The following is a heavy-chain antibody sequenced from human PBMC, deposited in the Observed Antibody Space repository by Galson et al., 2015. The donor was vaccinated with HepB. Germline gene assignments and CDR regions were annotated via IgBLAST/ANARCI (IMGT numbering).Heavy chain of an antibody. CDR3: ARDPYYYDSSGYPDY. D-gene: IGHD3-22*01. Sequence: SVKVSCKASGYTFTNYAMHWVRQAPGQRLEWMGWINAGNGNTKYSQKFQGRVTITRDTSASTAYMELSSLRSEDTAVYYCARDPYYYDSSGYPDYWGQGTLVTVSS. CDR2: INAGNGNT. J-gene: IGHJ4*02. V-gene: IGHV1-3*01. CDR1: GYTFTNYA.